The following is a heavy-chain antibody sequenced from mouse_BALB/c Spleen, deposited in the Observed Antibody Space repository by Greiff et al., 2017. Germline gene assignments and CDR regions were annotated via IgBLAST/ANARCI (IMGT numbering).Heavy chain of an antibody. V-gene: IGHV1S81*02. CDR1: GYTFTSYY. CDR3: TRDSSGSGFAD. D-gene: IGHD3-2*01. J-gene: IGHJ3*01. Sequence: VQLQQSGAELVKPGASVKLSCKASGYTFTSYYMYWVKQRPGQGLEWIGEINPSNGGTNFNEKFKSKATLTVDKSSSTAYMQLSSLTSEDSAVYYCTRDSSGSGFADWGQGTLVTVAA. CDR2: INPSNGGT.